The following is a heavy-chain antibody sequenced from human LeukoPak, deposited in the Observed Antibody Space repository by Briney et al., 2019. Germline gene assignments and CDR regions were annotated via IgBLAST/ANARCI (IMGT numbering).Heavy chain of an antibody. Sequence: ASVKVSCKASGYTFTGYYMHWVRQATGQGLEWMGWMNPNSGNTGYAQKFQGRVTMTRNTSISTAYMELSSLRSEDTAVYYCARADINYDFWSDQISPWGQGTLVTVSS. D-gene: IGHD3-3*01. CDR2: MNPNSGNT. J-gene: IGHJ5*02. V-gene: IGHV1-8*02. CDR3: ARADINYDFWSDQISP. CDR1: GYTFTGYY.